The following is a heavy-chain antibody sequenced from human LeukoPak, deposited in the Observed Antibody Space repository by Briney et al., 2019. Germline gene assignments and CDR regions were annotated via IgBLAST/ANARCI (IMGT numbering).Heavy chain of an antibody. J-gene: IGHJ5*02. V-gene: IGHV3-23*01. CDR1: GFTFSSYA. CDR2: IRGSGGIT. CDR3: ARDQGTSTSDPSRRGRFDP. D-gene: IGHD3-16*01. Sequence: GGSLRVSCAASGFTFSSYAMSWVRQAPGKGLEWVSAIRGSGGITFYADSVKGRFTISRDNSKNTLFLDMNSLRVEDTAIYYCARDQGTSTSDPSRRGRFDPWGQGTPVTVSS.